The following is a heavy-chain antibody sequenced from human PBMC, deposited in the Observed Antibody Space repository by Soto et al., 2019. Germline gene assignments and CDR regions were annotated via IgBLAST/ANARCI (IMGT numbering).Heavy chain of an antibody. D-gene: IGHD3-22*01. CDR3: ARGVYYDSPNYYYYGMDV. J-gene: IGHJ6*02. Sequence: PGGSLRLSCAASGFTFSSYSMDWVRQAPGKGLEWVSSISSSSSYIYYADSVKGRFTISRDNAKNSLYLQMNSLRAEDTAVYYCARGVYYDSPNYYYYGMDVWGQGTTVTVSS. CDR1: GFTFSSYS. V-gene: IGHV3-21*01. CDR2: ISSSSSYI.